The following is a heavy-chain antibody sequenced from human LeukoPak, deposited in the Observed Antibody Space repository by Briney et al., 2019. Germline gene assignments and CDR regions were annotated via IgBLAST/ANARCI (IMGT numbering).Heavy chain of an antibody. Sequence: SETLSLTCTVSGGSISSSSYYWGWIRQPPGKGLEWIGSIYYSGSTYYNPSLKSRVTISVDTSKNQFSLKLSSVTAADTAVYYCARALSSGYQLNPFDYWGQGTLVTVSS. CDR2: IYYSGST. V-gene: IGHV4-39*07. CDR1: GGSISSSSYY. D-gene: IGHD3-22*01. J-gene: IGHJ4*02. CDR3: ARALSSGYQLNPFDY.